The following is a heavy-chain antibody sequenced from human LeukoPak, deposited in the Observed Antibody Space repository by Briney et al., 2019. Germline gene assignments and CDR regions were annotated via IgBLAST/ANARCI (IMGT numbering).Heavy chain of an antibody. D-gene: IGHD5-12*01. J-gene: IGHJ4*02. V-gene: IGHV3-66*01. CDR2: IYSGGSS. CDR3: ATRPDGNDVPYFDY. Sequence: GGSLRLSCAASGLTVGFKCMSGVREAPGKGLEWDSIIYSGGSSYYADSVKGRFTVSRDTSKNTLYLQMNSLRAEDTAVYYCATRPDGNDVPYFDYWGQGTLVTVSS. CDR1: GLTVGFKC.